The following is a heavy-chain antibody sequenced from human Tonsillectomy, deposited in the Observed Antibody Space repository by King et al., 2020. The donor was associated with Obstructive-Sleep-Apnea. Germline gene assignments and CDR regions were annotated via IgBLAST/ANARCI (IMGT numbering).Heavy chain of an antibody. CDR1: GYSFTSYW. V-gene: IGHV5-51*01. D-gene: IGHD2-15*01. CDR2: IYPGDSDT. CDR3: ARQVGVVAAQDYRYY. J-gene: IGHJ4*02. Sequence: QLVQSGAEVKKPGESLKISCKGSGYSFTSYWIGWVRQMPGKGLEWMGIIYPGDSDTRYSPSFQGQVTTSADKSISTAYLQWSSLKASDTALYYCARQVGVVAAQDYRYYWGQGTLVTITS.